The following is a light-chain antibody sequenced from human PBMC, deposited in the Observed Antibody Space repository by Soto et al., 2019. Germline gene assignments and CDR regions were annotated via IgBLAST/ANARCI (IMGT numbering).Light chain of an antibody. CDR3: AAWDDSLSVVL. Sequence: QSVLTQPPSASGTPGQRVTISCSGSSSNIGSNSVYWYQQLPGTAPKLLIYTNNQRPSGVPDRFSGSKSGTSASLAISGLRSDDEADDYCAAWDDSLSVVLFGGGTKLAVL. V-gene: IGLV1-47*01. CDR2: TNN. CDR1: SSNIGSNS. J-gene: IGLJ2*01.